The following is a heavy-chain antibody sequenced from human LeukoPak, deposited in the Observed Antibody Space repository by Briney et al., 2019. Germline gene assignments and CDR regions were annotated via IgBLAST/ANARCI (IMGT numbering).Heavy chain of an antibody. CDR3: ASPGRDPYGMDV. J-gene: IGHJ6*02. V-gene: IGHV1-18*01. Sequence: ASVKVSFKASGYTFTSYGISWVRQAPGQGLEWMGWISAYNGNTNYAQKLQGRVTMTTDTSTSTAYMELRSLRSGDTAVYYCASPGRDPYGMDVWGQGTTVTVSS. CDR1: GYTFTSYG. D-gene: IGHD1-1*01. CDR2: ISAYNGNT.